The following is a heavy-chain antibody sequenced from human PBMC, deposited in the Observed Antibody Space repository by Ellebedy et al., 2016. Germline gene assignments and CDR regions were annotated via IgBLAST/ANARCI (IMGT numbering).Heavy chain of an antibody. D-gene: IGHD3-3*01. J-gene: IGHJ4*02. CDR3: ARDGSEWSRDH. CDR1: GFTFRNFF. V-gene: IGHV3-23*01. CDR2: ISGDGGST. Sequence: GGSLRLXCATSGFTFRNFFMSWVRQTPGKGLEWVATISGDGGSTNFADSVKGRFTISRDNTKNSVFLQMNSLGVVDTAVYYCARDGSEWSRDHWGQGTLVTVSS.